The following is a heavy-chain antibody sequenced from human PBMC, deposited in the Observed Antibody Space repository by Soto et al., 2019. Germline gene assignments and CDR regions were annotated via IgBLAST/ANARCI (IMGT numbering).Heavy chain of an antibody. CDR3: ARDLAYRPNSSSWYSYYYYYGMDV. Sequence: SGGSLRLSCAASGFTFSSYAMHWARQAPGKGLEWVAVISYDGSNKYYADSVKGRFTISRDNSKNTLYLQMNSLRAEDTAVYYCARDLAYRPNSSSWYSYYYYYGMDVWGQGTTVTVSS. V-gene: IGHV3-30-3*01. D-gene: IGHD6-13*01. J-gene: IGHJ6*02. CDR2: ISYDGSNK. CDR1: GFTFSSYA.